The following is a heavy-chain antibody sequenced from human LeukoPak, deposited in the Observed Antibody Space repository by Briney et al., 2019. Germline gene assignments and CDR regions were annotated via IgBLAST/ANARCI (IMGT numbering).Heavy chain of an antibody. CDR3: VRGRSTYYGYFDY. CDR1: GFTFSSDW. Sequence: GRSLRLSCTAFGFTFSSDWMHWVRQGPGKGLVWVSRISPDGSTTNYADSVKGRFTISRDNAKNTLFLQMNSLRADDTAVYYCVRGRSTYYGYFDYWGQGTLVTVSS. J-gene: IGHJ4*02. CDR2: ISPDGSTT. V-gene: IGHV3-74*01. D-gene: IGHD3-10*01.